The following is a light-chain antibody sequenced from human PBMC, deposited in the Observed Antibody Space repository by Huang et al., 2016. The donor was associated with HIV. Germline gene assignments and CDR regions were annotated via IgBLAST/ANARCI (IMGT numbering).Light chain of an antibody. V-gene: IGKV3-15*01. Sequence: EIVMTQSPATLSVSPGERATLSCGASQSVSSNLAWYQQKSGQAPRLLIYGASTRATGIPARFSGSGSGTEFTLTISSLQSEDFAVYYCQQYNNWPPLTFGGGTKVEIK. J-gene: IGKJ4*01. CDR1: QSVSSN. CDR2: GAS. CDR3: QQYNNWPPLT.